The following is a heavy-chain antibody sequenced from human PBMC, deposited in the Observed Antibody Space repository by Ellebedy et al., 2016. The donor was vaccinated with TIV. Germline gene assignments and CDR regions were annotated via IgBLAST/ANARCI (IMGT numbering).Heavy chain of an antibody. V-gene: IGHV5-51*01. CDR2: IYPGDSDT. D-gene: IGHD2-15*01. CDR1: GYSFTTYW. J-gene: IGHJ3*02. Sequence: GESLKISCKASGYSFTTYWFDWVRQMPGKGLEWRGSIYPGDSDTRYSPSFQGQVTISADKSINTAYLQWSSLKASDTAMYYCARPRVAARNDAFDIWGHGTLVTVSS. CDR3: ARPRVAARNDAFDI.